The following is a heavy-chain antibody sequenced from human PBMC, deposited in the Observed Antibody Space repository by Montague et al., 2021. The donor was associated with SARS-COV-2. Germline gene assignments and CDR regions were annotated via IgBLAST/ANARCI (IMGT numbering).Heavy chain of an antibody. CDR2: INWNSGNL. CDR1: DFTLDDYA. J-gene: IGHJ5*02. D-gene: IGHD5-18*01. Sequence: SLRLSCADSDFTLDDYAMHWVRQAPGKGLEWVSCINWNSGNLGYADSVKGRFSISRDNSRNSLFLQMNSLRPEDTTVYYCAKGSRGGYNYGSNNWLDPWGQGTLVTVSS. V-gene: IGHV3-9*01. CDR3: AKGSRGGYNYGSNNWLDP.